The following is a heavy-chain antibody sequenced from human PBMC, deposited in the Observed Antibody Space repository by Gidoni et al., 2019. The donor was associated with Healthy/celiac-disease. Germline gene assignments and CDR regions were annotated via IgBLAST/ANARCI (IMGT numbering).Heavy chain of an antibody. D-gene: IGHD3-3*01. CDR1: GFTFSNAW. Sequence: EVQLVESGGGLVKPGGSLRLSCAASGFTFSNAWMSWVRQAPGKGLEWVGRIKSKTDGGTTDYAAPVKGRFTISRDDSKNTLYLQMNSLKTEDTAVYYCTTRPRITIFGVDRDPDAFDIWGQGTMVTVSS. CDR2: IKSKTDGGTT. V-gene: IGHV3-15*01. CDR3: TTRPRITIFGVDRDPDAFDI. J-gene: IGHJ3*02.